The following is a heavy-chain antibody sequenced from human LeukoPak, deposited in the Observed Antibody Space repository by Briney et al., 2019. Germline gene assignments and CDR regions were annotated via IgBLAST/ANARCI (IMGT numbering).Heavy chain of an antibody. J-gene: IGHJ4*02. CDR2: IKSKTDGGTT. CDR3: ATEELAAAGTVLDY. V-gene: IGHV3-15*01. CDR1: GFTFSNAW. Sequence: PGGSLRLSCAASGFTFSNAWMSWVRQAPGKGLEWVGRIKSKTDGGTTDYAAPVKGRFTISRDDSKNTLYLQMNSLRAEDTAVYYCATEELAAAGTVLDYWGQGTLVTVSS. D-gene: IGHD6-13*01.